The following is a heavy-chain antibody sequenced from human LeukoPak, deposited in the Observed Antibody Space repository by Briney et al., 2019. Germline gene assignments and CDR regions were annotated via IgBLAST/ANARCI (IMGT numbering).Heavy chain of an antibody. CDR1: GITVNSIY. J-gene: IGHJ6*02. Sequence: GGSLRLSCAASGITVNSIYISWVRQAPGKGLEWVSVAYSDGNTYYAGSVKGRFTISRDNSKNTLSLQMNSLRAEDTAVYYCARLFGSGWPGYFYYAMDVWGQGTTVAVSS. CDR2: AYSDGNT. V-gene: IGHV3-66*04. D-gene: IGHD6-19*01. CDR3: ARLFGSGWPGYFYYAMDV.